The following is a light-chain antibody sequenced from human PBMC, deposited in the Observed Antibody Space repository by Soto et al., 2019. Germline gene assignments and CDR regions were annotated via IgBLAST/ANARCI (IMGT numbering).Light chain of an antibody. V-gene: IGKV1-5*03. CDR2: KAS. CDR1: QTISSW. Sequence: DIQMTQSPSTLSGSVGDRVTITCRASQTISSWLAWYQQKPGTAPQLLISKASTLKSAVPSRFSGSGSGTEFTLTIRRLQPDAFATYYCQQYNSYWKFGQGTQVDIK. J-gene: IGKJ1*01. CDR3: QQYNSYWK.